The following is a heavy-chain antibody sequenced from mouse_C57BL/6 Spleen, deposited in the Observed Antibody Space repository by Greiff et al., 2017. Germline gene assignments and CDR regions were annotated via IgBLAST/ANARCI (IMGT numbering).Heavy chain of an antibody. CDR2: INPNNGGT. D-gene: IGHD1-1*01. CDR3: ARSLYYGRRGAMDY. J-gene: IGHJ4*01. Sequence: EVQLQQSGPELVKPGASVKISCKASGYTFTDYYMNWVKQSHGKSLEWIGDINPNNGGTSYNQKFKGKATLTVDKSSSTAYMELRSLTSEDSAVYDCARSLYYGRRGAMDYWGQGTSVTVSS. CDR1: GYTFTDYY. V-gene: IGHV1-26*01.